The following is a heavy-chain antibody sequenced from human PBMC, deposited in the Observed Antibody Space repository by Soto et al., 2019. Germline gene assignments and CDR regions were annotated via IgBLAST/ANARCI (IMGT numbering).Heavy chain of an antibody. V-gene: IGHV3-74*01. CDR1: GFTLSGHW. CDR2: IDIDGRGT. D-gene: IGHD4-17*01. J-gene: IGHJ4*02. CDR3: ATVFDF. Sequence: EMQLVESGGGLVQPGGSLRLSCAASGFTLSGHWIHWVRQAPGKGLEWVSRIDIDGRGTSYADSVKGRFTISTDNAKNTVYLQMNSLRAEDTAVYYCATVFDFWGQGTLVTVYS.